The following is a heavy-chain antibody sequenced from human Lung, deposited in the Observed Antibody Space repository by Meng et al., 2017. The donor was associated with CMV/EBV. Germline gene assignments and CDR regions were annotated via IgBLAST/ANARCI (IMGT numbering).Heavy chain of an antibody. D-gene: IGHD3-3*01. CDR1: GFTLSRYS. J-gene: IGHJ3*01. V-gene: IGHV3-21*01. Sequence: GESLKISCAASGFTLSRYSMNWVRQAPGKGLEWVSSISTSSSYIYYRDSVKGRFTISRDNAMNSLSLQMKSLRAEDTAVYYCARVLETGAAFDVWGQGTRVT. CDR2: ISTSSSYI. CDR3: ARVLETGAAFDV.